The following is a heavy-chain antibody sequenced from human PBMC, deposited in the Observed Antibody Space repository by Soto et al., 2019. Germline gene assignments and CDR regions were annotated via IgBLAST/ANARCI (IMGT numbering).Heavy chain of an antibody. CDR1: GASIYNGGYF. CDR2: IHNSGSP. Sequence: SETLSLTCSVSGASIYNGGYFWSWIRQSPGKGLEWIGHIHNSGSPYNNPSLKSRVTISADTSKNQFSLKLSSVTAADTAVYYCARSMVRWFDPWGQGTLVTVSS. J-gene: IGHJ5*02. CDR3: ARSMVRWFDP. D-gene: IGHD3-10*01. V-gene: IGHV4-30-4*01.